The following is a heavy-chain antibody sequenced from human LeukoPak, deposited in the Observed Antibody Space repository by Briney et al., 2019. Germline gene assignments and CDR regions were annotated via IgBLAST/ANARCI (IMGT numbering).Heavy chain of an antibody. CDR1: GFTFSSHA. CDR3: AKASDYYDSSVGDY. D-gene: IGHD3-22*01. CDR2: ISGSGGST. Sequence: GGSLRLSCAASGFTFSSHAMSWVRQAPGKGLEWVSAISGSGGSTYYADSVKGRFTTSRDNSKNTLYLQMNSLRAEDTAVYYCAKASDYYDSSVGDYWGQGTLVTVSS. J-gene: IGHJ4*02. V-gene: IGHV3-23*01.